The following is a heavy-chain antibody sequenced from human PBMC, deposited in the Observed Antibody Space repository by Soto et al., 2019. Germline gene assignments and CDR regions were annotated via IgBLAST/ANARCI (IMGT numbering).Heavy chain of an antibody. D-gene: IGHD6-6*01. CDR3: ARDRRMEYSSSSYYYYYGMDV. Sequence: GGSLRLSCAASGFTSSSYSMNWVRQAPGKGLEWVSSISSSSSYIYYADSVKGRFTISRDNAKNSLYLQMNSLRAEDTAVYYCARDRRMEYSSSSYYYYYGMDVWGQGTTVTVSS. CDR1: GFTSSSYS. CDR2: ISSSSSYI. V-gene: IGHV3-21*01. J-gene: IGHJ6*02.